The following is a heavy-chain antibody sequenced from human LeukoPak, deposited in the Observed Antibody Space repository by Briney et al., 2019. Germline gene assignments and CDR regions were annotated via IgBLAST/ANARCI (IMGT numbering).Heavy chain of an antibody. CDR1: GFTLISYD. Sequence: GGSLRLSCAASGFTLISYDMHWVRQAIGKGLEWVSGIDIPGNTYYPDSVKGRFTMSRESAKNSLYLQMNSLRAGDTAVYYCARAVTGIHWFDPWGQGTLVTVSS. D-gene: IGHD6-19*01. J-gene: IGHJ5*02. CDR3: ARAVTGIHWFDP. CDR2: IDIPGNT. V-gene: IGHV3-13*01.